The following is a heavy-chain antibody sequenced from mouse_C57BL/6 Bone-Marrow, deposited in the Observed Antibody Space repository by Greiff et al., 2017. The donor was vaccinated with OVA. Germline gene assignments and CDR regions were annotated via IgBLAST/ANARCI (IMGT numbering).Heavy chain of an antibody. CDR3: ARGPYIYYYGSSYWYFDV. J-gene: IGHJ1*03. D-gene: IGHD1-1*01. CDR1: GYTFTSYG. Sequence: QVQLQQSGAELARPGASVKLSCKASGYTFTSYGISWVKQRTGQGLEWIGEIYPRSGNIYYNEKFKGKATLTADKSSSTAYMELRSLTSEDSAVYFCARGPYIYYYGSSYWYFDVWGTGTTVTVSS. V-gene: IGHV1-81*01. CDR2: IYPRSGNI.